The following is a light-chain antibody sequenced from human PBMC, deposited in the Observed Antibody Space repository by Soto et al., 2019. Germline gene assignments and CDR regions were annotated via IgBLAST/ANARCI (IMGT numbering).Light chain of an antibody. CDR2: AAY. CDR1: QTISSY. CDR3: QQTYSAPWT. V-gene: IGKV1-39*01. Sequence: DIQMTQSPSSLSASVGARLSITCRASQTISSYLHWFQQKPGKAPKLLIYAAYSLQGGVTSRFSGRGSGTDFTLTISSLQPEDFGTYYCQQTYSAPWTVGPGTKVEIK. J-gene: IGKJ1*01.